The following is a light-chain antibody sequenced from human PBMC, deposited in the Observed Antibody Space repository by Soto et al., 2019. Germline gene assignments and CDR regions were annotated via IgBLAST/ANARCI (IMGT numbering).Light chain of an antibody. V-gene: IGLV2-11*01. CDR2: DVS. J-gene: IGLJ1*01. Sequence: QSALTQPRSVSGSPGQSVTISCTGTSSDVGAYNDVSWYQRHAGKGPQVIIHDVSARPSGVPDRFSSSKSGNTSSLTISGLHTEDEAYYCGASYAGKYVYVFGSGTQLTVL. CDR1: SSDVGAYND. CDR3: ASYAGKYVYV.